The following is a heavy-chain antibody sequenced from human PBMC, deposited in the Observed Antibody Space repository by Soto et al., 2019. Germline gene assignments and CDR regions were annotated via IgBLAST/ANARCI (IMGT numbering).Heavy chain of an antibody. D-gene: IGHD3-3*01. Sequence: SVKVSCKASGGTFSSYTISWVRQAPGQGLEWMGRIIPILGIANYAQKFQGRVTITADKSTSTAYMELSSLRSEDTAVYYCARATSRTTWVFCVYMRDPSGHRT. V-gene: IGHV1-69*02. CDR1: GGTFSSYT. J-gene: IGHJ5*02. CDR3: ARATSRTTWVFCVYMRDP. CDR2: IIPILGIA.